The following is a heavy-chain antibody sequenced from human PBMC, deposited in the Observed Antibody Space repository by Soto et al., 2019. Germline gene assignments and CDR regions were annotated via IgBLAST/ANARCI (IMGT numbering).Heavy chain of an antibody. CDR3: AKIIDAGYFDWLMYYFDY. Sequence: PGWSLRLSCAASGFTFSSYAMSWVRQAPGKGLEWVSAISGSGGSTYYADSVKGRFTISRDNSKNTLYLQMNRLRAEDTAVYYCAKIIDAGYFDWLMYYFDYWGQGTLVTVSS. CDR2: ISGSGGST. V-gene: IGHV3-23*01. CDR1: GFTFSSYA. D-gene: IGHD3-9*01. J-gene: IGHJ4*02.